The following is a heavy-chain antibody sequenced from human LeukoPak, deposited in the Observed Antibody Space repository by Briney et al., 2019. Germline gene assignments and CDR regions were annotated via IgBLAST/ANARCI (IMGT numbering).Heavy chain of an antibody. CDR3: ARVMTTGTVDY. V-gene: IGHV3-30-3*01. CDR2: ISYGGSNK. Sequence: GGSLRLSCAASGFTFSSYAMHWVRQAPGKGLEWVAVISYGGSNKYYADSVKGRFTISRDNSKNTLYLQMNSLRAEDTVVYYCARVMTTGTVDYWGQGTLVTVSS. J-gene: IGHJ4*02. D-gene: IGHD1-1*01. CDR1: GFTFSSYA.